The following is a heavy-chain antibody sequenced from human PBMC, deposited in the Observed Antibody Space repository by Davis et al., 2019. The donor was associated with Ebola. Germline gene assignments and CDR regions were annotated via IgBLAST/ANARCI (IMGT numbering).Heavy chain of an antibody. D-gene: IGHD6-19*01. CDR2: INPNSGGT. J-gene: IGHJ4*02. Sequence: ASVKVSCKASGYTFTGYYMHWVRQAPGQGLEWMGWINPNSGGTNYAQKFQGRVTMTRDTSISTAYMDLSRLRSDDTAVYYCARDLDSSDVKGAYWGQGTLVTVSA. CDR1: GYTFTGYY. CDR3: ARDLDSSDVKGAY. V-gene: IGHV1-2*02.